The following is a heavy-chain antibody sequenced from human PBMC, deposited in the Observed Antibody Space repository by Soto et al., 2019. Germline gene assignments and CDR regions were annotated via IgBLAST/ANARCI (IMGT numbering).Heavy chain of an antibody. Sequence: QVQLVESGGGVVQPGRSLRLSCAASGFTFSSYGVHWVRQAPGKGLEWVAIISYDGSDKYYADSVKGRFTISRDNSKNTVYPQMNSLRAEDTAVYYCAKGLLWFGEYLSSFDYWGQGTLVTVSS. CDR3: AKGLLWFGEYLSSFDY. J-gene: IGHJ4*02. D-gene: IGHD3-10*01. CDR1: GFTFSSYG. CDR2: ISYDGSDK. V-gene: IGHV3-30*18.